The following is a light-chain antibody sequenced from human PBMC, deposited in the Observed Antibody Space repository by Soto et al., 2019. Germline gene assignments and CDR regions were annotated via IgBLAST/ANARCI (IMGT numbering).Light chain of an antibody. CDR1: QSIGTN. Sequence: DIQMTQSPSSLSASVGDRVTITCRASQSIGTNLNWYHQKPGKAPNLLIYDVSALKRGVPPRFSGSGSGTEFTLTISSLQPEDFATYYCQQYDSFSVTFGQGTKVDIK. V-gene: IGKV1-5*01. CDR2: DVS. J-gene: IGKJ1*01. CDR3: QQYDSFSVT.